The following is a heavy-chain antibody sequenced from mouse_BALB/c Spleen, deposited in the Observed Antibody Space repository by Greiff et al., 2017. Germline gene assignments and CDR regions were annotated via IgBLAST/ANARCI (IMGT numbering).Heavy chain of an antibody. D-gene: IGHD1-2*01. Sequence: EVQLQESGGGLVQPGGSLKLSCAASGFTFSSYTMSWVRQTPEKRLEWVAYISNGGGSTYYPDTVKGRFTISRDNAKNTLYLQMSSLKSEDTAMYYCARRDGHYAMDYWGQGTSVTVSS. CDR1: GFTFSSYT. V-gene: IGHV5-12-2*01. J-gene: IGHJ4*01. CDR3: ARRDGHYAMDY. CDR2: ISNGGGST.